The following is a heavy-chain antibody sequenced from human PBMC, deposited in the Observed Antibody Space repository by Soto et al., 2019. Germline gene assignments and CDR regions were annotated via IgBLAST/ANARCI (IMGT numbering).Heavy chain of an antibody. J-gene: IGHJ4*02. CDR1: GGSVSSGDYY. Sequence: SETLSLTCTVSGGSVSSGDYYWSWIRQPPGKGLEWIAYVYYTGGSYYNPSRKSRATISIDTSKNQVSLKMNSVTAADTAVYYCARDYRSGYDNWGQGVLVT. D-gene: IGHD6-19*01. CDR2: VYYTGGS. CDR3: ARDYRSGYDN. V-gene: IGHV4-30-4*01.